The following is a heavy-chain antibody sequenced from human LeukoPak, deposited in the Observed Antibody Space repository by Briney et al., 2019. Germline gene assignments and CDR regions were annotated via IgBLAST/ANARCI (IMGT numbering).Heavy chain of an antibody. J-gene: IGHJ5*02. CDR2: IKSKTAGGTT. Sequence: PGGSLRLSCAASGFTFDDFWMSWVRQAPGKGLEWVGRIKSKTAGGTTDYAAPVKGRFTISRDDSKNTLYLQMNSLKTEDTAVYYCTAEPNWFDPWGQEALVTVSS. CDR3: TAEPNWFDP. CDR1: GFTFDDFW. D-gene: IGHD1-14*01. V-gene: IGHV3-15*01.